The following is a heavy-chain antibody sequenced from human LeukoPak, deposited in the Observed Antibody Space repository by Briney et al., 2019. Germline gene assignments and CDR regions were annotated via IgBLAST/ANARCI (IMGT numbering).Heavy chain of an antibody. Sequence: PGGSLRLSCAASGFTFSSYAMSWVRQAPGKGLEWVSAISSSGGSTYYADSVKGRFTISRDNSKNTLYLQMNSLRAEDTAVYYCAKGGAATSPHEYFQHWGQGTLVTVSS. CDR2: ISSSGGST. D-gene: IGHD2-15*01. J-gene: IGHJ1*01. CDR3: AKGGAATSPHEYFQH. CDR1: GFTFSSYA. V-gene: IGHV3-23*01.